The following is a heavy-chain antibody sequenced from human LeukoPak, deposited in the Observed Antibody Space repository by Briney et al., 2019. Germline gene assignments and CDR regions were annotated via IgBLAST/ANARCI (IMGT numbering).Heavy chain of an antibody. CDR1: GFTFSSYA. CDR2: ISYDGSNK. D-gene: IGHD3-10*01. Sequence: GGSLRLSCAASGFTFSSYAMHWVRQAPGKGLEWVAVISYDGSNKYYADSVKGRFTISRDNSKNTLYLQMNSLRAEDTAVYYCARGGITWDYWGQGTLVTVSS. V-gene: IGHV3-30-3*01. J-gene: IGHJ4*02. CDR3: ARGGITWDY.